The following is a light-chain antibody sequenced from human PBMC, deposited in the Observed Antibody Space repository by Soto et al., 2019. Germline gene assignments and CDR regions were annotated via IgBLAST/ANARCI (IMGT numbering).Light chain of an antibody. CDR3: QQYYSSLIT. CDR1: QSISTS. CDR2: AAS. Sequence: DIQMTPSPSTLSASVGDRVTITCRASQSISTSLAWYQQKPGKAPKFLIYAASTLQSGVPSRFSGSGSGTDFTLTISCLQSEDFATYYCQQYYSSLITFGQGTRRRL. J-gene: IGKJ5*01. V-gene: IGKV1-5*01.